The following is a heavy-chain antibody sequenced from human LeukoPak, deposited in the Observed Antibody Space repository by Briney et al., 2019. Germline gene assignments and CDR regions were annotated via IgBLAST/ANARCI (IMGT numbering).Heavy chain of an antibody. Sequence: PSETLSLTCTVSGGSISSSSYYWGWIRQPPGKGLEWIGSIYYTGSTYYNPSLKSRVTISVDTSKNQFSLKLSSVTAADTAVYYCARAFDNWAGTKGDYYYYMDVWGKGTTVTVSS. V-gene: IGHV4-39*07. CDR1: GGSISSSSYY. J-gene: IGHJ6*03. D-gene: IGHD3-16*01. CDR2: IYYTGST. CDR3: ARAFDNWAGTKGDYYYYMDV.